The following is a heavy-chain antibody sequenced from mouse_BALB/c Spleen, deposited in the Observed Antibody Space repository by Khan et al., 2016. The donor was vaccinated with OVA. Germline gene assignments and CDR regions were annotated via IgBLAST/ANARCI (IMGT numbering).Heavy chain of an antibody. CDR1: GYSFTGYF. CDR2: INPYNGDT. V-gene: IGHV1-37*01. CDR3: GTGPAWFAY. Sequence: VQLKQSGPELVKPGASVKISCKASGYSFTGYFMNWVKQSHGKSLEWIGRINPYNGDTFYNQKFGGKATLTVDKSSRTANMELLSLTSEDSAVYYCGTGPAWFAYWGQGTLVTVSA. J-gene: IGHJ3*01.